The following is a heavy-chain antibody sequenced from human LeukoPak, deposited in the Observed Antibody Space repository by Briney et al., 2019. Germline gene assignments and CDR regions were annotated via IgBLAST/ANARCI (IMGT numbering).Heavy chain of an antibody. CDR1: GYTFTSYD. CDR2: MNPNSGNT. D-gene: IGHD6-13*01. Sequence: GASVKVSCKASGYTFTSYDINWARQATGQGLEWMGWMNPNSGNTGYAQKFQGRVTMTRNTSISTAYMELSSLRSEDTAVYYCAREGYSSSWYVFSGENYYYYYGMDVWGQGTTVTVSS. J-gene: IGHJ6*02. CDR3: AREGYSSSWYVFSGENYYYYYGMDV. V-gene: IGHV1-8*01.